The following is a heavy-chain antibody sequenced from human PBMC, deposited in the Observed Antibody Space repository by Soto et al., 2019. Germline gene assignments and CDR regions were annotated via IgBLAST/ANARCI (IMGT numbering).Heavy chain of an antibody. CDR2: IWYDGVNK. J-gene: IGHJ4*02. D-gene: IGHD3-22*01. Sequence: PGGSLRLSCTASGLPHSSFAMHWVRQAPGKGLEWVAVIWYDGVNKYYADSVKGRFTISRDNSKNTLYLQMNSLRAEDTAVYYCAMIVVVAFDYWGQGTLVTVSS. CDR3: AMIVVVAFDY. CDR1: GLPHSSFA. V-gene: IGHV3-30*04.